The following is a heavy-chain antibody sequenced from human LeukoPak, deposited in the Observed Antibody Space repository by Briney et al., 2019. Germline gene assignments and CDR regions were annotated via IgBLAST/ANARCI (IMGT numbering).Heavy chain of an antibody. CDR1: GFTFSSYS. CDR3: ARSQVVITSGWFDYYYYGMDV. D-gene: IGHD3-22*01. J-gene: IGHJ6*02. V-gene: IGHV3-21*01. Sequence: GGSLRLSCAASGFTFSSYSMNWVRQAPGKGLEWVSSISSSSSYIYYADSVKGRFTISRDNAKNSLYLQMNSLRAEDTAVYYCARSQVVITSGWFDYYYYGMDVWGQGTTVTVSS. CDR2: ISSSSSYI.